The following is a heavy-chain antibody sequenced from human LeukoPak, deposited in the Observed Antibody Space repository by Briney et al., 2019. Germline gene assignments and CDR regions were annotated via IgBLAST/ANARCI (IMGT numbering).Heavy chain of an antibody. D-gene: IGHD3-10*01. J-gene: IGHJ6*03. Sequence: SETLSLTCTVSGGSISSGGYYWSWIRQHPGKGLEWIGYIYYSGTTYYNPSLKSRVTISVDRSKNQFSLKLSSVTAADTAVYYCAREHITMVRGVISYYMDVWGKGTTVTVSS. CDR2: IYYSGTT. CDR3: AREHITMVRGVISYYMDV. CDR1: GGSISSGGYY. V-gene: IGHV4-31*03.